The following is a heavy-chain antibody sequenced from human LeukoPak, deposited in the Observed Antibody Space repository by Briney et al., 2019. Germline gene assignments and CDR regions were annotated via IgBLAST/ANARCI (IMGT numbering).Heavy chain of an antibody. CDR2: INHSGST. J-gene: IGHJ4*02. CDR1: GGSFSGYY. V-gene: IGHV4-34*01. CDR3: ARGVRRPKYDY. Sequence: SETLSLTCAVYGGSFSGYYWSWIRQPPGKGLEWIGEINHSGSTNYNPSLKSRVTISVDTSKNQFSLKLSSVTAADTAVYYCARGVRRPKYDYWGQGTLVTVPS. D-gene: IGHD1-1*01.